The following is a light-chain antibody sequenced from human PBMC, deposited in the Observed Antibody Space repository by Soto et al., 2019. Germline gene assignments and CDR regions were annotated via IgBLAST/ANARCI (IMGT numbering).Light chain of an antibody. CDR3: GSWDSSLSAYV. Sequence: QSVMSQPPSVSAAPGQRVTISCSGSSSNIGGNSVSWYQQLPGTAPKLLIYDDDQRPSGIPDRCSGSKSGTSATLGITGFQTGDEADYYCGSWDSSLSAYVFGTGTKLTVL. CDR1: SSNIGGNS. J-gene: IGLJ1*01. CDR2: DDD. V-gene: IGLV1-51*01.